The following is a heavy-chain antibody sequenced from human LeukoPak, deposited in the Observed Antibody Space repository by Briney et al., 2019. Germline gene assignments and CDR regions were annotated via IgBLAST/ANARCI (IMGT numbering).Heavy chain of an antibody. V-gene: IGHV3-48*03. J-gene: IGHJ4*02. D-gene: IGHD3-22*01. CDR2: ISNSGRTK. CDR1: GFTFSSYE. CDR3: ARDEVVIPFDY. Sequence: GGSLRLSCAASGFTFSSYEMNWVRQAPGKGLEWVSFISNSGRTKYYADSVRGRFTISRDNSKNTLYLQMNSLRAEDTAVYYCARDEVVIPFDYWGQGTLVTVSS.